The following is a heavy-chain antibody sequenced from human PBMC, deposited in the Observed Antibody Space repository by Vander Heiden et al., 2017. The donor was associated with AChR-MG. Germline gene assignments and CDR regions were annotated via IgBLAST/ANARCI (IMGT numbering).Heavy chain of an antibody. CDR3: ARGYSFGYRTHFDS. Sequence: QVQLEESGPGLVQPSETLSLKPSETLSLTCTVSGDFLTSSTYYWGWIRQPPGKGLEWIGNIYSTGSVYDNPSLRRRLTISVDTSKNQFSLNLNSVTAADTAVYYCARGYSFGYRTHFDSWGQGTLVTVSS. CDR1: GDFLTSSTYY. J-gene: IGHJ4*02. D-gene: IGHD5-18*01. CDR2: IYSTGSV. V-gene: IGHV4-39*01.